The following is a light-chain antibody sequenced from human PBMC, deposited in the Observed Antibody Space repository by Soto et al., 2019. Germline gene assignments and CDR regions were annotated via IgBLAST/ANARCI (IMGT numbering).Light chain of an antibody. CDR1: SGDIGGYDY. CDR3: SSYAGSNNPYV. CDR2: EVT. Sequence: QSALTQPPSASGSPGQSVTISCTGTSGDIGGYDYVSWYQQHPGKAPKLMIYEVTKRPLGVPDRFSASKSGNTASLTVSGLQAEDEADYYCSSYAGSNNPYVFGTWTKLTVL. J-gene: IGLJ1*01. V-gene: IGLV2-8*01.